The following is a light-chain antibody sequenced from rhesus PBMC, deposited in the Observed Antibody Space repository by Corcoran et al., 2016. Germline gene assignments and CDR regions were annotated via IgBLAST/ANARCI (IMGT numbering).Light chain of an antibody. V-gene: IGKV3-35*01. J-gene: IGKJ4*01. Sequence: EIVLTQSPATLSLSPGERATLSCRASQSVSSSLAWYQQKPGQAPRLLIYDASSRPTGIPDRFSGSGSGTDFTLTISSLEPEDVGFYYCQQYSNWPPLTFGGGTKVELK. CDR1: QSVSSS. CDR2: DAS. CDR3: QQYSNWPPLT.